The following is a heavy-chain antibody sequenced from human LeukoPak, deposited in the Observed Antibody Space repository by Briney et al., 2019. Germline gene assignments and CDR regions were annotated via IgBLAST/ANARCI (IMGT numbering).Heavy chain of an antibody. D-gene: IGHD1-7*01. J-gene: IGHJ4*02. CDR2: ISQDGSEK. CDR1: GFTFSTYW. V-gene: IGHV3-7*01. Sequence: GGSLRVFCAASGFTFSTYWMSWVRQAPGKGLEWVGQISQDGSEKYFIDSVRGRFTFSRDNAKNSLYLQMNSLRAEDTAVYYCARVSSGTTFDYWGQGTLVTVSS. CDR3: ARVSSGTTFDY.